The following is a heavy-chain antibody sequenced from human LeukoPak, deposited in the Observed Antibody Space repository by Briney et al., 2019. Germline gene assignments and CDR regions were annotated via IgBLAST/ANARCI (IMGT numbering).Heavy chain of an antibody. V-gene: IGHV4-59*08. CDR1: GFSFSMFW. D-gene: IGHD6-13*01. CDR2: IYYSGST. J-gene: IGHJ6*02. Sequence: GSLRLSCTGSGFSFSMFWLTWVRQAPGKGLEWIGYIYYSGSTNYNPSLKSRVTISVDTSKNQFSLKLSSVTAADTAVYYCARGALVGGSWYGTYYYYGMDVWGQGTMVTVSS. CDR3: ARGALVGGSWYGTYYYYGMDV.